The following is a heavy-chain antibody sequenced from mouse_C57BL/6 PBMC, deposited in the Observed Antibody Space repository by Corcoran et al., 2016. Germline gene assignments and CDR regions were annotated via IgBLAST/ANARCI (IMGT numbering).Heavy chain of an antibody. V-gene: IGHV1-26*01. J-gene: IGHJ4*01. Sequence: EVQLQQSGPELVKPGASVKISCKASGYTFTDYYMNWVKQSHGKSLEWIGDINPNNGGTSYNQKFKGKATLTVDKSSSTAYMELRSLTSEDSAVYYCARRDYYGSSDYYAMDYWGQGTSVIVSS. CDR2: INPNNGGT. CDR3: ARRDYYGSSDYYAMDY. D-gene: IGHD1-1*01. CDR1: GYTFTDYY.